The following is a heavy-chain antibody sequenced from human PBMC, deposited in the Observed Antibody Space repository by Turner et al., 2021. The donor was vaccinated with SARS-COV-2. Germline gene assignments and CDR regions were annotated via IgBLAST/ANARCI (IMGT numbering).Heavy chain of an antibody. CDR3: ATGVAVAGKPPKYYYYYGMDV. Sequence: QVQLVQSGAEVQKPGASVKVSCKVSGYTLPELSMHWVRQAPGTGLEGIGGFEHEDGETSNGRRCKGRATMMEDTSTDTADMAMSRLSSEETAVYDGATGVAVAGKPPKYYYYYGMDVWGQGTTVTVSS. J-gene: IGHJ6*02. V-gene: IGHV1-24*01. CDR2: FEHEDGET. D-gene: IGHD6-19*01. CDR1: GYTLPELS.